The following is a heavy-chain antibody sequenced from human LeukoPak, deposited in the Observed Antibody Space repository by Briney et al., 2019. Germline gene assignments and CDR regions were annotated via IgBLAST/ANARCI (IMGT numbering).Heavy chain of an antibody. CDR2: TSPGDSDA. D-gene: IGHD2-15*01. V-gene: IGHV5-51*01. Sequence: AESMNFSCTSSGYCFTSYWICWVRQIPGKRLGWMWITSPGDSDAKDSPSLQGQVTISDDKSISTGYLQWSSLKASDTAMYYCARHFCSGGSCYYYYYYGMDVWGQGTTVTVSS. J-gene: IGHJ6*02. CDR1: GYCFTSYW. CDR3: ARHFCSGGSCYYYYYYGMDV.